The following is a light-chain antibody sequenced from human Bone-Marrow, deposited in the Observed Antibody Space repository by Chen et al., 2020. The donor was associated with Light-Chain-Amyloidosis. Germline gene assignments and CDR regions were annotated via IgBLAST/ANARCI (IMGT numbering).Light chain of an antibody. CDR1: NIGSTS. J-gene: IGLJ3*02. Sequence: SYVLTQPSSVSVGPGQTATIACGGNNIGSTSVHWYQQTPGQAPLLVVYDDSDRPSGIPERLSGSNSGNTATRTISRVGAGDEADYYCQVWETSSDRPVFVGGTKLTVL. CDR3: QVWETSSDRPV. V-gene: IGLV3-21*02. CDR2: DDS.